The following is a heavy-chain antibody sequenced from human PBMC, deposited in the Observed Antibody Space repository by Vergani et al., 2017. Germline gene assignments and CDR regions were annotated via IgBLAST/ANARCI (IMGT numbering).Heavy chain of an antibody. CDR1: GFAFNEYW. Sequence: VELVESGGGLVQPGGSLRLSCAASGFAFNEYWMHWIRQAPGKGLEWLAYIGKDGINTRYRDAVKGRFTVSRDNSKDILYLQMDSLRSEDTALYYCAKYLRDSTDGLPDSWGPGTLVIVSS. V-gene: IGHV3-30*02. CDR3: AKYLRDSTDGLPDS. D-gene: IGHD2-21*02. CDR2: IGKDGINT. J-gene: IGHJ4*02.